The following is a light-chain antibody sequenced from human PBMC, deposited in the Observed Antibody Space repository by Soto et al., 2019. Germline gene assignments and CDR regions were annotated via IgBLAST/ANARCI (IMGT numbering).Light chain of an antibody. V-gene: IGKV2-28*01. CDR1: QSLLHSNGYNY. Sequence: DIVMTQSPLSLPVTPGEPASISCRSSQSLLHSNGYNYLDWYLQKPGQSPQLLIYLGSNRASGVPDRLSGSGSGTDFTLKISRVEAEDVGVYYCIQALQTPQPFGQGTKVEIK. CDR2: LGS. J-gene: IGKJ1*01. CDR3: IQALQTPQP.